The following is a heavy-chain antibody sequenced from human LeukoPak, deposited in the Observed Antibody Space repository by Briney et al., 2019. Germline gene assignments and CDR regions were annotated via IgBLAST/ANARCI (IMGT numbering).Heavy chain of an antibody. CDR2: INIDGSST. Sequence: PGGSLRLSCAASGFTFSNYWMHWVRQAPGKGLVWVSRINIDGSSTNNADSVKGRFTMSTDKAKNTLYLEMKSLRAEDTAVYYCAREITTNGRRHFDYWGQGTLVTVSS. D-gene: IGHD4-17*01. CDR3: AREITTNGRRHFDY. J-gene: IGHJ4*02. V-gene: IGHV3-74*01. CDR1: GFTFSNYW.